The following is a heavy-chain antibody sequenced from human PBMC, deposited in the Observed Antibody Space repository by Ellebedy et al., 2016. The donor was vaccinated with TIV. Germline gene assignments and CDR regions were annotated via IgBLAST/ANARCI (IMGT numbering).Heavy chain of an antibody. J-gene: IGHJ5*02. CDR2: IYYSGST. CDR1: GGSVSSADYY. Sequence: SETLSLTXTVSGGSVSSADYYWSWIRQPPGKGLEWIGYIYYSGSTSYNPSLKSRVTISVDTSKNQFSLNLSSVTAADTAVYYCARVLIFGVVANSWFDPWGQGTLVTVSS. CDR3: ARVLIFGVVANSWFDP. V-gene: IGHV4-30-4*08. D-gene: IGHD3-3*01.